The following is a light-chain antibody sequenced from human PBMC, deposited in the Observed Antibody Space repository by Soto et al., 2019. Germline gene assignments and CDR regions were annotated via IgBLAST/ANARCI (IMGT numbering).Light chain of an antibody. J-gene: IGLJ1*01. V-gene: IGLV2-14*01. CDR2: EVS. CDR1: SSDVGGYNY. CDR3: SSYTSSSTQV. Sequence: QSITISCTGTSSDVGGYNYVSWYQQHPGKAPKLMIYEVSNRPSGVSNRFSGSRSGNTASLTISGLQAEDEADYYCSSYTSSSTQVFGTGTKVTVL.